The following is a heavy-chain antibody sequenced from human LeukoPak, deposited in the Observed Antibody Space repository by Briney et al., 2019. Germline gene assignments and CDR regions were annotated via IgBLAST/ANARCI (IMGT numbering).Heavy chain of an antibody. CDR3: ARTYYDILTGAYNWFDP. Sequence: ASVKVSCKASGYTFTGYYIHWVRQAPGQGLEWVGWINPNSGGTKYPQKLQGRVTLTRDTSISTAYMELSRLRSEDTAVYYYARTYYDILTGAYNWFDPWGQGTLVTVSS. CDR2: INPNSGGT. D-gene: IGHD3-9*01. J-gene: IGHJ5*02. V-gene: IGHV1-2*02. CDR1: GYTFTGYY.